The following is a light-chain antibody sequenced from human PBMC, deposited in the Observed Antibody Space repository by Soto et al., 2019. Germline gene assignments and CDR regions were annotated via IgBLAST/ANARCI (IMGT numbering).Light chain of an antibody. CDR1: SSDVGGYNF. J-gene: IGLJ1*01. CDR2: EVS. Sequence: QSALTQPASVFGSPGQSITFSCTGTSSDVGGYNFVSWYQQHPGKAPKLMIYEVSSRPSGVSNRFSGSKSGNTASLTISGLQPEDEADYYCSSYTTSTTVAFGTGTKVTVL. CDR3: SSYTTSTTVA. V-gene: IGLV2-14*03.